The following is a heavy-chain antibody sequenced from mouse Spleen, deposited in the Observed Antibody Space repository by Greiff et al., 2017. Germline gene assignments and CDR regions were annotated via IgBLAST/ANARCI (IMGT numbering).Heavy chain of an antibody. CDR2: INSNGGST. CDR3: AREGLYYFDY. Sequence: DVQLVESGGGLVQPGGSLKLSCAASGFTFSSYGMSWVRQTPDKRLELVATINSNGGSTYYPDSVKGRFTISRDNAKNTLYLQMSSLKSEDTAMYYCAREGLYYFDYWGQGTTLTVSS. J-gene: IGHJ2*01. CDR1: GFTFSSYG. V-gene: IGHV5-6-3*01.